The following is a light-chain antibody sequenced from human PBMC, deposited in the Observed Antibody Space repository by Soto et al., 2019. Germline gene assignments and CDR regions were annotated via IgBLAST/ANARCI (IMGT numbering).Light chain of an antibody. V-gene: IGKV3-20*01. CDR1: QSVSNNY. CDR3: QQYAASPRT. Sequence: EVVLTQSPGTLSLSPRERATLSCRASQSVSNNYLAWYQHKPGQAPRLLIYGASNRAPGIPDRFSGSGSGPAFTLTISRLAPEDFAVSYCQQYAASPRTFGQGTLVEVK. CDR2: GAS. J-gene: IGKJ1*01.